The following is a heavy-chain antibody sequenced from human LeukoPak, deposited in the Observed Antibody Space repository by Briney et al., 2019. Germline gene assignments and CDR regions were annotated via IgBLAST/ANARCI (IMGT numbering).Heavy chain of an antibody. CDR3: ARGYGPEYFQH. J-gene: IGHJ1*01. D-gene: IGHD5-18*01. Sequence: PGGSLRLSCAASGFTVCSNYMSWVRQAPGKGLQWVSVIYGGGSTYYADSVKGRFTISRENSKNTLYLQMNCLRAEDTAVYYCARGYGPEYFQHWGQGTLVTVSS. V-gene: IGHV3-53*01. CDR2: IYGGGST. CDR1: GFTVCSNY.